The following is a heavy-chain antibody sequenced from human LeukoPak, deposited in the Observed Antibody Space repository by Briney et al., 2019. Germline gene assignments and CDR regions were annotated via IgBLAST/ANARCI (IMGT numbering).Heavy chain of an antibody. CDR1: GGSISSHY. CDR2: IYYSGST. Sequence: SETLSLICTVSGGSISSHYWSRIRQPPGKGLEWIGYIYYSGSTNYNPSLKSRVTISVDTSKNQFSLKLSSVTAADTAVYYCARMGSGYLYYFDYWGQGTLVTVSS. V-gene: IGHV4-59*11. J-gene: IGHJ4*02. D-gene: IGHD3-22*01. CDR3: ARMGSGYLYYFDY.